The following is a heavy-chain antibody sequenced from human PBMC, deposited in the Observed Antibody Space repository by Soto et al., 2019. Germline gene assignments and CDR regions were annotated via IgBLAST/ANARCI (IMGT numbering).Heavy chain of an antibody. CDR2: ISGSGGSK. CDR1: GFSLSSYA. CDR3: AKEAGASWIYYFDY. V-gene: IGHV3-23*01. J-gene: IGHJ4*02. D-gene: IGHD1-26*01. Sequence: GALSLSCAAAGFSLSSYAMSWVRQAPGKGLEWVSAISGSGGSKYYADSVKGRFTISRDNSKNTLYLQMNSLRAEDTAVYYCAKEAGASWIYYFDYWGQGTLVTVSS.